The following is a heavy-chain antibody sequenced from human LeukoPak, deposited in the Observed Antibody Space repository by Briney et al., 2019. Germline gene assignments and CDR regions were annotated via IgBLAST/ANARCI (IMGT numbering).Heavy chain of an antibody. J-gene: IGHJ6*03. CDR3: ARAGQLWPYYYYYMDV. V-gene: IGHV3-74*01. CDR2: INSDGSST. Sequence: GGSLRLSCVASGFTFSSYWMHWVRQAPGKGLVWVSRINSDGSSTSYADSVKGRFTISRDNAKNTLYLQMNSLRAEDTAVYYCARAGQLWPYYYYYMDVWGKGTTVTVSS. CDR1: GFTFSSYW. D-gene: IGHD5-18*01.